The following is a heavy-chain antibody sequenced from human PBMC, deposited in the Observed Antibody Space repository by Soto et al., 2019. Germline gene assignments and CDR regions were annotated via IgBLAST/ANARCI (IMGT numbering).Heavy chain of an antibody. CDR3: ATLRYCTNGVCYRPNYYYGMDV. Sequence: SLRLSCAASGFTFSSYAMHWVRQAPGKGLEWVAVISYDGSNKYFADSVKGRFTISRDNSKNTLYLQMNSLRAEDTAVYYCATLRYCTNGVCYRPNYYYGMDVWGQGTTVTVSS. CDR2: ISYDGSNK. D-gene: IGHD2-8*01. V-gene: IGHV3-30-3*01. CDR1: GFTFSSYA. J-gene: IGHJ6*02.